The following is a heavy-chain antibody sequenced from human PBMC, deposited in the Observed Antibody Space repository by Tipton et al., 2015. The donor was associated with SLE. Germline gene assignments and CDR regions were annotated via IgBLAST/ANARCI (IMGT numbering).Heavy chain of an antibody. CDR1: GGSISSYY. CDR2: IYYSGST. J-gene: IGHJ4*02. Sequence: TLSLTCTVSGGSISSYYWSWIRQPPGKGLEWIGYIYYSGSTNYNPSLKSRATISVDTSKNHFSLKLTSVTAADTAVYCCARQDSGNYYPFDYWGQGTLVTVSS. D-gene: IGHD1-26*01. CDR3: ARQDSGNYYPFDY. V-gene: IGHV4-59*08.